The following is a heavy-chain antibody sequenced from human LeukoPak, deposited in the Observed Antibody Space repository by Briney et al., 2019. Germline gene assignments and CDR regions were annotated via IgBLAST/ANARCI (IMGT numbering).Heavy chain of an antibody. D-gene: IGHD3-22*01. Sequence: SETLSLTCAVYGGSFSGYYWSWIRQPPGKGLEWIGEINHSGSTNYNPSLKSRVTISVDTSKNQFSLELSSVTAADTAVYYCARGRRYYYDSSGYYVYWGQGTLVTVSS. V-gene: IGHV4-34*01. CDR1: GGSFSGYY. J-gene: IGHJ4*02. CDR3: ARGRRYYYDSSGYYVY. CDR2: INHSGST.